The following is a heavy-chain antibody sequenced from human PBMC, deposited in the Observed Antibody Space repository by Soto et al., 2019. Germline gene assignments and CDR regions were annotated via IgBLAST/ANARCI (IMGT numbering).Heavy chain of an antibody. V-gene: IGHV1-69*10. Sequence: GASVKVSCKASGYTFTSYGISWVRQAPGQGLEWMGGIIPINGKANYAQKFQGRVTITADKSTSTAYMELSSLRSEDTAVYYCARDLVAGTPYPYYYGMDVWGQGTTVTVSS. J-gene: IGHJ6*02. CDR2: IIPINGKA. CDR1: GYTFTSYG. D-gene: IGHD6-19*01. CDR3: ARDLVAGTPYPYYYGMDV.